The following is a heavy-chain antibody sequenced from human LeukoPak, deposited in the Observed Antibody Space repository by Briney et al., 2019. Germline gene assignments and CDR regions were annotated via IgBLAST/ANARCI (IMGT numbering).Heavy chain of an antibody. D-gene: IGHD2/OR15-2a*01. CDR3: AKEWTSMTYFDY. CDR1: GFTFSNYA. CDR2: ISGSAGST. J-gene: IGHJ4*02. Sequence: GGSLRLSCVASGFTFSNYALTWIHQAPGKGLEWVSAISGSAGSTHYADSVKGRFTISRDNSKNTLYLQMNRLRAEDTAVYYCAKEWTSMTYFDYWGQGTLVTVSS. V-gene: IGHV3-23*01.